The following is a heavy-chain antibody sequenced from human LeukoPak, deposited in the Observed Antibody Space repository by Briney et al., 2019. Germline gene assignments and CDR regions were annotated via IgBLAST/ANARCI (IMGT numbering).Heavy chain of an antibody. J-gene: IGHJ4*02. V-gene: IGHV3-53*01. CDR3: ARDFLSSGFDY. D-gene: IGHD6-19*01. Sequence: GGSLRLSCAASGFTVSSNYMSWVRQAPGKGLEWVSVIYSGGSTYYADSVKGRFTISRDNAKNSLYLQMNSLRAEDTAVYYCARDFLSSGFDYWGQGTLVTVSS. CDR1: GFTVSSNY. CDR2: IYSGGST.